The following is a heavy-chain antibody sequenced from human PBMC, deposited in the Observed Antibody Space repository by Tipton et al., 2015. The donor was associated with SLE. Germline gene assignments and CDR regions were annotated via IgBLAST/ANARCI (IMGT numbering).Heavy chain of an antibody. J-gene: IGHJ4*02. CDR1: GYTFTSYG. Sequence: QVQLVQSGAEAKKPGASVKGSCKASGYTFTSYGISWARQAPGQGLEWMGWISAYNGNTNYAQKLQGRVTMTTDTSTSTAYMELRGLRSDGPAVYYCASYGSGSYAPPYYFDYWGQGTLVTVSS. CDR3: ASYGSGSYAPPYYFDY. D-gene: IGHD3-10*01. CDR2: ISAYNGNT. V-gene: IGHV1-18*01.